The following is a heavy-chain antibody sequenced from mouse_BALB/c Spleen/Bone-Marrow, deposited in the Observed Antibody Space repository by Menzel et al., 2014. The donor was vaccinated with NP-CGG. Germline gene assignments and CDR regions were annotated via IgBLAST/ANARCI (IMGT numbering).Heavy chain of an antibody. CDR3: ARDRELSYAMDY. CDR2: IWAGGST. V-gene: IGHV2-9*02. Sequence: VKVVESGPGLVAPSQSLSITCTVSGFSLTSYGVHWVRQPPGEGLEWLGVIWAGGSTNYNSALMSRLSISKDNSKSQVFLKMNSLQTDDTAMYYCARDRELSYAMDYWGQGTSVTVSS. CDR1: GFSLTSYG. J-gene: IGHJ4*01. D-gene: IGHD3-1*01.